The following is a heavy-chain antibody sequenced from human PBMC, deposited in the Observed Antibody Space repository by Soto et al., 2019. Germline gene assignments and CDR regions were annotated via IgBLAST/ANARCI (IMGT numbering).Heavy chain of an antibody. CDR3: ARPPIWALGIGNVKKCGMVV. CDR1: GGSISSSSYY. Sequence: SETLSLTCTVSGGSISSSSYYWGWIRQPPGKGLEWIGSIYYSGSTYYNPSLKSRVTISVDTSKNQFSLKLSSVTAADTAVYYCARPPIWALGIGNVKKCGMVVLGQGTTVTVSS. CDR2: IYYSGST. V-gene: IGHV4-39*01. J-gene: IGHJ6*02. D-gene: IGHD3-16*01.